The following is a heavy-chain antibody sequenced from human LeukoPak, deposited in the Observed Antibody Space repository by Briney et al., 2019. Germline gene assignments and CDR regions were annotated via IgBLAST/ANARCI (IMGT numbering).Heavy chain of an antibody. J-gene: IGHJ6*02. CDR3: ARASRALRYYYYYGMDV. CDR1: GFTVSSNY. Sequence: GGSLRLSCAASGFTVSSNYMSWVRQAPGRGLEWVSVIYSGGSTYHADSVKGRFTISRDNSKNTLYLQMNSLRAEDTAVYYCARASRALRYYYYYGMDVWGQGTTVTVSS. CDR2: IYSGGST. V-gene: IGHV3-53*01. D-gene: IGHD4-17*01.